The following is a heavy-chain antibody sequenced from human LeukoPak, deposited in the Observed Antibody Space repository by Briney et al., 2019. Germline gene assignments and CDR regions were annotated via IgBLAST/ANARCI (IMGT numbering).Heavy chain of an antibody. D-gene: IGHD3-10*01. Sequence: SETLSLTCTVSGDSISIYYWNWIRQPPGKGLEWIGHIYDSGTTHYNPSLKSRVTISVDTSKNQFSLKLSSVTAADTAVYYCARARGYGSGGFDYWGQGTLVTVSS. V-gene: IGHV4-59*01. CDR1: GDSISIYY. J-gene: IGHJ4*02. CDR2: IYDSGTT. CDR3: ARARGYGSGGFDY.